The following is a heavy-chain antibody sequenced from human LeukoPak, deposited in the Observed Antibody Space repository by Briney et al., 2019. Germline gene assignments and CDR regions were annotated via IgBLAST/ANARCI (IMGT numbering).Heavy chain of an antibody. CDR2: TYYRSKWYN. J-gene: IGHJ5*02. CDR3: ARVIGGGRRGNWFDP. V-gene: IGHV6-1*01. D-gene: IGHD3-10*01. CDR1: GDSVSINSAA. Sequence: SQTLSLTCAISGDSVSINSAAWNWIRQSPSRGLEWLGRTYYRSKWYNDYAVSVKSRMTINPDTSKNQFSLQLNSVTPEDKAVYYCARVIGGGRRGNWFDPWGQGTLVTVSS.